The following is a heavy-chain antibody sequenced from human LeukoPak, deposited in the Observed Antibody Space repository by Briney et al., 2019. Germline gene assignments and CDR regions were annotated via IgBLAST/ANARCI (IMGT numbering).Heavy chain of an antibody. V-gene: IGHV1-18*01. CDR1: GYTFTTFG. J-gene: IGHJ4*02. CDR3: ARGDDYGDS. CDR2: ISANSGNT. Sequence: ASVNVSCTASGYTFTTFGITWVRQAPGQGLEWLGWISANSGNTNYAQKFRGRVTMTTDTSTSSADMELRSLTSDDTAVYYCARGDDYGDSWGQGTLVTVSA. D-gene: IGHD5-24*01.